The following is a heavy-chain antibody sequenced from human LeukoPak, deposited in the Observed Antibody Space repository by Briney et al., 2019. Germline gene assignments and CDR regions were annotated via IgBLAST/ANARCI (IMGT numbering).Heavy chain of an antibody. CDR1: GFTFSSYS. J-gene: IGHJ4*02. V-gene: IGHV3-21*01. CDR3: ARDRGIAAAGRSNYFDY. CDR2: ISSSSSYI. Sequence: PGGSLRPSCAASGFTFSSYSMNWVRQAPGKGLEWVSSISSSSSYIYYADSVKGRFTISRDNAKNSLYLQMNSLRAEDTAVYYCARDRGIAAAGRSNYFDYWGQGTLVTVSS. D-gene: IGHD6-13*01.